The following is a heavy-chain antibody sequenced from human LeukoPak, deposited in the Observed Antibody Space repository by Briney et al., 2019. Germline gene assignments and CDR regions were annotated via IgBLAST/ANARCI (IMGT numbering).Heavy chain of an antibody. CDR3: VKGGGNVRRYFEY. CDR1: GFNFSSYA. J-gene: IGHJ4*02. D-gene: IGHD4-23*01. V-gene: IGHV3-23*01. CDR2: ISVNGGTT. Sequence: GGSLRLSCAASGFNFSSYAMTWVRQAPGKGLEWVSSISVNGGTTYYADSVKGRFTISRDSSKNTLYLQMNSLRAEDTAVYYCVKGGGNVRRYFEYWGQGTLVTVSS.